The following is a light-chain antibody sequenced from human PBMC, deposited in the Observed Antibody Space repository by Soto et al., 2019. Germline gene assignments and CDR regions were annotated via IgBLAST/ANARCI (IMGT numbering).Light chain of an antibody. Sequence: DIQLTQSPSFLSASVGDRDTITCRASQGISSYLAWYQQKPGKAPKLLIYAASTLQSGVPSRFSGSGSGTEFTLTISSLQSEDFATYYCQQVNSYPITFGQGTRLEIK. J-gene: IGKJ5*01. CDR2: AAS. CDR3: QQVNSYPIT. V-gene: IGKV1-9*01. CDR1: QGISSY.